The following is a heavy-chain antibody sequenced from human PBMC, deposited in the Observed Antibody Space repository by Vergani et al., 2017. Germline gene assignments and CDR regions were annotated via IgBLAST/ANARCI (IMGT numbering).Heavy chain of an antibody. CDR2: IYTSGAT. D-gene: IGHD3-10*01. V-gene: IGHV4-61*02. CDR3: ARDEIWFGELWRRGVINYYMDV. J-gene: IGHJ6*03. CDR1: GGSFSTGGQS. Sequence: QVQLQESGPGLVKPSQTLSPTCTVSGGSFSTGGQSWTWLRQSAGKGLEWIGRIYTSGATNYNPSLRSRAIMSVDASKKQFSLKLNSVTAADTAVYYCARDEIWFGELWRRGVINYYMDVWGKGTTVTVSS.